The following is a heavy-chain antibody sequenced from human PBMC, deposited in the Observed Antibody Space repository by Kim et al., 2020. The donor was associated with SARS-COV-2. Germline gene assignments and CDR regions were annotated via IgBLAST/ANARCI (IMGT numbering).Heavy chain of an antibody. CDR3: ARAGYDILTGYYGPNWFDP. V-gene: IGHV1-18*01. Sequence: ASVKVSCKASGYTFTSYGISWVRQAPGQGLEWMGWISAYNGNTNYAQKLQGRVTMTTDTSTSTAYMELRSLRSDDTAVYYCARAGYDILTGYYGPNWFDPWGQGTLVTVSS. J-gene: IGHJ5*02. CDR1: GYTFTSYG. CDR2: ISAYNGNT. D-gene: IGHD3-9*01.